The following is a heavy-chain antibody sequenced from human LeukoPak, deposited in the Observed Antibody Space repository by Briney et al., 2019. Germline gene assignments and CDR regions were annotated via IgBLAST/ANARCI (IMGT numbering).Heavy chain of an antibody. Sequence: PSETLSLTCTVSGGSISSSSYYWGWIRQPPGKGLEWIGSIYYSGSTYYNPSLKSRVTISVDTSNNKFSLKLSSVTAADTAVYYCARVEGRNYMDVWGKGTTVTVSS. CDR2: IYYSGST. CDR3: ARVEGRNYMDV. V-gene: IGHV4-39*01. J-gene: IGHJ6*03. CDR1: GGSISSSSYY.